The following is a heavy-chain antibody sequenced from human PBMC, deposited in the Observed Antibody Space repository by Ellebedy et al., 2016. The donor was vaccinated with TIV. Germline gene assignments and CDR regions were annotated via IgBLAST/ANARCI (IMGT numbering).Heavy chain of an antibody. CDR2: IFSSGNT. CDR1: GGSMSSYY. CDR3: ARRGGWPSGAFDI. D-gene: IGHD6-19*01. Sequence: SETLSLTCTVSGGSMSSYYWSWIRQPPGKGLEWIGYIFSSGNTNYNLSLKSRVNISVDTSKNQFSLKLSSVTAADTAVYYCARRGGWPSGAFDIWGQGTMVTVSS. J-gene: IGHJ3*02. V-gene: IGHV4-59*01.